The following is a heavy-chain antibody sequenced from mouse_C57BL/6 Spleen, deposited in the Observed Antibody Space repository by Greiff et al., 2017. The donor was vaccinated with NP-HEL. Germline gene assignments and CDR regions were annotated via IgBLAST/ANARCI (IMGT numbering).Heavy chain of an antibody. D-gene: IGHD1-1*01. Sequence: VQLQQPGAELVKPGASVKLSCKASGYTFTSYWMHWVKQRPGQGLEWIGMIHPNSGSTNYNEKFKSKATLTVDKSSSTAYMQLSSLTSEDSAVYYGARGGTTVVAKGNYFDYWGQGTTLTVSS. CDR1: GYTFTSYW. CDR2: IHPNSGST. CDR3: ARGGTTVVAKGNYFDY. J-gene: IGHJ2*01. V-gene: IGHV1-64*01.